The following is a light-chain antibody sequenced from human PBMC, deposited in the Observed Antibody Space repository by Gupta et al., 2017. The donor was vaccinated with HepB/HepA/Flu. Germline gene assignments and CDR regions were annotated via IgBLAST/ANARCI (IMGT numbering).Light chain of an antibody. V-gene: IGLV1-51*01. J-gene: IGLJ3*02. Sequence: QPILMQTHSVSAAPGQKVTISCSGSSPNIGNNYVSWYQQFSGTAPKLLIYENNKRPSGIPDRFSGSKSGTSATLGITGLQTGDEADYYCGTWDSSLSAWVFGGGTRLAVL. CDR2: ENN. CDR1: SPNIGNNY. CDR3: GTWDSSLSAWV.